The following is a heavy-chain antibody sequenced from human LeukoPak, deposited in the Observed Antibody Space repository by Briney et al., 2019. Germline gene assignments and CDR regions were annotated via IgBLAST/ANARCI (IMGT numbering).Heavy chain of an antibody. CDR2: IIPILGIA. CDR1: GGTFSSYA. CDR3: ARVWSYYHDSSGDIDY. J-gene: IGHJ4*02. Sequence: VKVSCKASGGTFSSYAISWVRQAPGQGLEWMGRIIPILGIANYAQKFQGRVTITADKSTSTAYMELSSLRSEDTAVYYCARVWSYYHDSSGDIDYWGQGTLVTVSS. V-gene: IGHV1-69*10. D-gene: IGHD3-22*01.